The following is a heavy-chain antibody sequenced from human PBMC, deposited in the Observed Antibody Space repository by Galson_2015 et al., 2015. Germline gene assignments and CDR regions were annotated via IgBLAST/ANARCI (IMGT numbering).Heavy chain of an antibody. CDR3: VRHPHDYCRGSTSCHGDY. J-gene: IGHJ4*02. CDR1: GFTFSNYW. Sequence: SLRLSCAASGFTFSNYWMTWVRQAPGKGLEWLAQIKEDGSEQYYVNSVKGRFTISRDNAKNSLYLQVSSLRAEDTAVYYCVRHPHDYCRGSTSCHGDYWGQGTLVTVSS. D-gene: IGHD2-2*01. V-gene: IGHV3-7*04. CDR2: IKEDGSEQ.